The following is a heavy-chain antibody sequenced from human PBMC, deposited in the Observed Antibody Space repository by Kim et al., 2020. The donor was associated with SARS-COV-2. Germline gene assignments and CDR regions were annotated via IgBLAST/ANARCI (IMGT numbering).Heavy chain of an antibody. CDR2: IYYSGST. J-gene: IGHJ4*02. Sequence: SETLSLTCTVSGGSISSYYWSWIRQPPGKGLEWIGYIYYSGSTNYNPSLKRRVTISVDTSKNQFSLKLSSVTAADTAVYYCARGSEPLRGGHYFDYWGQGTLVTVSS. D-gene: IGHD3-10*01. CDR1: GGSISSYY. V-gene: IGHV4-59*01. CDR3: ARGSEPLRGGHYFDY.